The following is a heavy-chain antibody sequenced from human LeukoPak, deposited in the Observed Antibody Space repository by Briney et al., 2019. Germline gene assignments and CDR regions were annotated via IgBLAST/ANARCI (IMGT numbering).Heavy chain of an antibody. CDR1: GGSFSGYY. D-gene: IGHD3-3*01. CDR2: INHSGST. CDR3: ASSITIFGYYYYGMDV. Sequence: SETLSLTCAVYGGSFSGYYWSWIRQPPGKGLEWIGEINHSGSTNYNPSLKSRVTMSVDTSKNQFSLKLSSVTAAGTAVYYCASSITIFGYYYYGMDVWGQGTTVTVSS. V-gene: IGHV4-34*01. J-gene: IGHJ6*02.